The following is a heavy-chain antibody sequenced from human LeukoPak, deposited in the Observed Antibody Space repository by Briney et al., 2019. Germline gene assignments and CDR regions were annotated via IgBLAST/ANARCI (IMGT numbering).Heavy chain of an antibody. V-gene: IGHV3-33*01. D-gene: IGHD6-25*01. Sequence: GGSLRLSCAASGFIFSNYGMHWVRQAPDKGLEWVAVIFHDGSNKFYANSVKGRFIISRDNSKNTLYLQMNSLRVDDSAVYYCARDSPSGGNPEGSTGWGQGTLVTVSS. CDR2: IFHDGSNK. CDR1: GFIFSNYG. CDR3: ARDSPSGGNPEGSTG. J-gene: IGHJ4*02.